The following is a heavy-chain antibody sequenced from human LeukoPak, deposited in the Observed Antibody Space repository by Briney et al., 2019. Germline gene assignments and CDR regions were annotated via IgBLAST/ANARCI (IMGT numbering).Heavy chain of an antibody. CDR1: SGSISSYY. V-gene: IGHV4-59*01. D-gene: IGHD5-24*01. CDR2: MYYSGST. CDR3: ARSRDVYNGHALDI. Sequence: SETLSLTCTVSSGSISSYYWSWIRKPPGKGLEWIGYMYYSGSTHYNPSLKSRVTMSVDTSKKQFSLRLTSVTAADTAVYYCARSRDVYNGHALDIWGQGTMVTVSS. J-gene: IGHJ3*02.